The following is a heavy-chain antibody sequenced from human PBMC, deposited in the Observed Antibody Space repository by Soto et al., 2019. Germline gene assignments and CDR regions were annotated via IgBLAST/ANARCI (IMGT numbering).Heavy chain of an antibody. CDR2: IDPSDSQT. J-gene: IGHJ4*02. Sequence: GESLKISCKGSGYSFAGYWITWVRQKPGKGLEWMGRIDPSDSQTYYSPSFRGHVTISVTKSITTVFLQWSSLRASDTAMYYCARQIYDSDTGPNFQYYFDSWGQGTPVPVSS. CDR3: ARQIYDSDTGPNFQYYFDS. D-gene: IGHD3-22*01. V-gene: IGHV5-10-1*01. CDR1: GYSFAGYW.